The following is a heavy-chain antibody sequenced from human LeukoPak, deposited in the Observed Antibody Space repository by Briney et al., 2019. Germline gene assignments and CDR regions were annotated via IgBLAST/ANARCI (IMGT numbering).Heavy chain of an antibody. CDR2: IKQDESEK. J-gene: IGHJ3*02. CDR3: ARLGPYAHNTFEI. Sequence: GGSLRLSCAASGFTFNNYWMTWVRQAPGKGLEWVANIKQDESEKYYVDSVKGRFTISRDNAKSSLYLQMNSLRAEDAAVYYCARLGPYAHNTFEIWGQGTMVTVSS. D-gene: IGHD2-2*01. CDR1: GFTFNNYW. V-gene: IGHV3-7*01.